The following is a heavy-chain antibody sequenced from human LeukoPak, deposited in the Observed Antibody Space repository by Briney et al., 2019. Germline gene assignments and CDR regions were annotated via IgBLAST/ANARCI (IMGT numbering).Heavy chain of an antibody. CDR3: ARGGVVGTMLRGINWFDP. CDR1: GVPISNYY. V-gene: IGHV4-59*01. Sequence: SETLSLTCTVSGVPISNYYWNWIRQSPGKGLEWIGHVYYSGSTDYNPSLKRRVSISVDMSKNQFSLELSSMTAADTAVYYCARGGVVGTMLRGINWFDPWGQGTLVAVSS. D-gene: IGHD3-10*01. CDR2: VYYSGST. J-gene: IGHJ5*02.